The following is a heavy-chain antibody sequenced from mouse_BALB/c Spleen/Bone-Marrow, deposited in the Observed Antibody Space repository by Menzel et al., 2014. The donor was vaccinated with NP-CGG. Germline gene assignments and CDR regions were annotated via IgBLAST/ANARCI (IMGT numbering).Heavy chain of an antibody. CDR2: IYPGNVNT. J-gene: IGHJ4*01. Sequence: AQLQQSGPELVKPGASVRISCKASGYSFTSYYIHWVKQRPGQGLEWIGWIYPGNVNTKYNEKFKGKATLTADKSSSTAYMQPSSLTSEDSAVYFCARGGMITENYAMDYWGQGTSVTVSS. CDR1: GYSFTSYY. CDR3: ARGGMITENYAMDY. D-gene: IGHD2-4*01. V-gene: IGHV1S56*01.